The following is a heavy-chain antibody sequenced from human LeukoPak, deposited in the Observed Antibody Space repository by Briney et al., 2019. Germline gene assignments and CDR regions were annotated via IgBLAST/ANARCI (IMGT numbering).Heavy chain of an antibody. D-gene: IGHD5-18*01. J-gene: IGHJ3*02. V-gene: IGHV4-4*07. CDR3: ARDPGYSYGYRVAAFDI. CDR1: GASISTYY. Sequence: PSETLSLTCTVSGASISTYYWSWIRQPAGKGLEWIGHIYTSGSTNYNPSLKSRVTISVDTSKNQFSLKLSSVTAADTAVYYCARDPGYSYGYRVAAFDIWGQGTMVTVSS. CDR2: IYTSGST.